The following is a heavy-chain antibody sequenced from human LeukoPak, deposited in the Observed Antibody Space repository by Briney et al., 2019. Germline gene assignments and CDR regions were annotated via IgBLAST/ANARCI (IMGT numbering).Heavy chain of an antibody. V-gene: IGHV1-69*13. CDR3: ARGTQVTYYDFWSGYRFDP. Sequence: GASVKVSCKASGYTFTGYYMHWVRQAPGQGLEWMGGIIPIFGTANYAQKFQGRVTITADESTSTAYMELSSLRSEDTAVYYCARGTQVTYYDFWSGYRFDPWGQGTLVTVSS. D-gene: IGHD3-3*01. CDR1: GYTFTGYY. CDR2: IIPIFGTA. J-gene: IGHJ5*02.